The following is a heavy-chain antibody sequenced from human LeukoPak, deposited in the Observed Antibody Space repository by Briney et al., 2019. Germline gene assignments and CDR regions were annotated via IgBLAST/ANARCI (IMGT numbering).Heavy chain of an antibody. CDR2: IDSDGINS. CDR3: VRVGSDYYDSSGYYHFAY. Sequence: GGSLRLSCAASGFTFSTYWMHWVRQAPGKGLVWVSRIDSDGINSYYADSVKGRFTISRDNAKNTLYLQMNSLRAEDTAVYYCVRVGSDYYDSSGYYHFAYWGQGTLVTVSS. V-gene: IGHV3-74*01. CDR1: GFTFSTYW. D-gene: IGHD3-22*01. J-gene: IGHJ4*02.